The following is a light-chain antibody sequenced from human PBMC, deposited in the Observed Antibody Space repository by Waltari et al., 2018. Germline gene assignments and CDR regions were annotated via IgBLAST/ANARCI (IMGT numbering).Light chain of an antibody. CDR3: QQYYNSPWT. CDR1: QSVLYNSNNRNH. J-gene: IGKJ1*01. CDR2: WAS. Sequence: DIVMNQSPDSLAVSLGERATINCKSSQSVLYNSNNRNHLAWYQQRPGQPPRLLIYWASTRESGVPDRFSGSGSGIDFTLTISSLQAEDVAVYYCQQYYNSPWTFGQGTKVEIK. V-gene: IGKV4-1*01.